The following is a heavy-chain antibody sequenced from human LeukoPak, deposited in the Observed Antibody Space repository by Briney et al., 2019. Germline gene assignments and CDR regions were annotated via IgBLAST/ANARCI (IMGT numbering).Heavy chain of an antibody. CDR3: VRDRWPGLGDF. V-gene: IGHV3-66*01. Sequence: GGSLRLSCAAPGLIAIENTMTWFRKAPGKGLEWVSTVYSGGLTFYADPVKGRFTISRDNSKNTLYLQMSSLRAEDTAVYYCVRDRWPGLGDFWGQGTTVTVSS. J-gene: IGHJ6*02. D-gene: IGHD6-19*01. CDR2: VYSGGLT. CDR1: GLIAIENT.